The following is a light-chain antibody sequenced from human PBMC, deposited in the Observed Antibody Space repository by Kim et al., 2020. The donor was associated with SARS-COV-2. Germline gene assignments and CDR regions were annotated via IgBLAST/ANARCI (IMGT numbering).Light chain of an antibody. CDR2: YVS. V-gene: IGLV3-21*04. CDR3: QVWNSSSDRWV. J-gene: IGLJ3*02. Sequence: PGKTTRIPCRANNIRSRSAHWYQHRPGQAPVLVIYYVSDRPSRIPERFSGSKSGNAATLAISRVEAGDEADYYCQVWNSSSDRWVFGGGTQLTVL. CDR1: NIRSRS.